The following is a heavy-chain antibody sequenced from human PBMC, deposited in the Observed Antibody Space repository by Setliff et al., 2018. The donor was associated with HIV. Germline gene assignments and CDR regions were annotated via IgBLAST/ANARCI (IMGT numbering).Heavy chain of an antibody. CDR1: DDSVSSYY. Sequence: LSLTCTVSDDSVSSYYWSWIRQPPGKGLEWIGFIYYTGTTNYNPSLKSRVTISMDTSKKHFSLKLTSVTAADTAVYYCARGYSSALVDYYMDVWGKGTTVTVSS. D-gene: IGHD6-25*01. CDR2: IYYTGTT. V-gene: IGHV4-59*08. J-gene: IGHJ6*03. CDR3: ARGYSSALVDYYMDV.